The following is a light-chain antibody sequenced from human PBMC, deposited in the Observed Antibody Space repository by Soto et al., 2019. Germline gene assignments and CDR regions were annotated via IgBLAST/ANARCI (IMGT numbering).Light chain of an antibody. V-gene: IGKV1-5*01. Sequence: DIQMTQSPSTLSASVGDRVTISCRASQNIYTWLAWYQQKQGEAPKLLIHDASSLEIGVPSRFSGSGSGTEFTLTISSLQPDDFATYYCQHCNTYSNSFGQGTKLEIK. CDR3: QHCNTYSNS. CDR1: QNIYTW. CDR2: DAS. J-gene: IGKJ2*01.